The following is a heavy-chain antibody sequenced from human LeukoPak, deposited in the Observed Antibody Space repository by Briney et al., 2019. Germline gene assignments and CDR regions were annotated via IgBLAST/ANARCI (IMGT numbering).Heavy chain of an antibody. V-gene: IGHV3-21*01. CDR3: ATALGYCSGGSCEIDY. CDR1: GFTFSSYS. CDR2: ISSSSSYI. J-gene: IGHJ4*02. D-gene: IGHD2-15*01. Sequence: GGSLRLSCAASGFTFSSYSMNWVRQAPGKGLEWVSSISSSSSYIYYADSVKGRFTISRDNAKNSLYLQMNSLRAEDRAVYYCATALGYCSGGSCEIDYWGQGTLVTVSS.